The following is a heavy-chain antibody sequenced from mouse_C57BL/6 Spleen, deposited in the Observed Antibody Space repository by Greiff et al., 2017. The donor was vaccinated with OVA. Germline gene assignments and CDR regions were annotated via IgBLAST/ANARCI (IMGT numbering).Heavy chain of an antibody. CDR2: IDPENGNT. Sequence: VQLQQSGAELVRPGASVKLSCTASGFNIKDDYMHWVKQRPEQGLEWIGWIDPENGNTEYASKFQGKATITADTSSKTAYLHLSSLTPEDTAVYYCTRGRQSGGYFDYWGPGTTLTVSS. J-gene: IGHJ2*01. CDR3: TRGRQSGGYFDY. D-gene: IGHD3-2*02. CDR1: GFNIKDDY. V-gene: IGHV14-4*01.